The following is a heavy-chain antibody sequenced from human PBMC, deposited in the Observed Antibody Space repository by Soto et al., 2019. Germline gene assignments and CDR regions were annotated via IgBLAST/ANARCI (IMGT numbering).Heavy chain of an antibody. CDR3: ARDRGIAAAGSGGNWLDP. D-gene: IGHD6-13*01. CDR1: GGNFSSYG. CDR2: IIPAFRKA. J-gene: IGHJ5*02. V-gene: IGHV1-69*01. Sequence: QVQLVQSGAEVKKPGSSVKVSCKASGGNFSSYGISWVRQAPGQGLEWMGGIIPAFRKANYAQKFQGRVTITADESTSTAYMELSSLRSEYTAVYYCARDRGIAAAGSGGNWLDPWGQGTLVTVSS.